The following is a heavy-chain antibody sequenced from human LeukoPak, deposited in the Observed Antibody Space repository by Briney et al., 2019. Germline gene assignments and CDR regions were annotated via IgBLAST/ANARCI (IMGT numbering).Heavy chain of an antibody. Sequence: SETLSLTCAVSGGSISSHYWSWIRQPPGKGLEWIGFIYYSGTTKYNPSLKSRVTISADTSKNQFSLKLSSVTAADTAVYYCDRQADDSSSTLVYFDYWGQGTLVTVSS. CDR3: DRQADDSSSTLVYFDY. CDR2: IYYSGTT. CDR1: GGSISSHY. D-gene: IGHD6-6*01. V-gene: IGHV4-59*08. J-gene: IGHJ4*02.